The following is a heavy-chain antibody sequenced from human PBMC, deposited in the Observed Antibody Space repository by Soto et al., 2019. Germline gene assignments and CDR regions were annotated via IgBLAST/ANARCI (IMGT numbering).Heavy chain of an antibody. Sequence: EVQLVESGGGLVKPGGSLRLSCAASGFTFSNAWMNWVRQAPGKGLEWVGRIKSKTDGGTTDYAAPVKCRFTISREDSKNTLYLQMNSLKTEDTAVYYCTTVLPTMTHRRYGMDVWGQGTTVTVSS. D-gene: IGHD3-22*01. V-gene: IGHV3-15*07. CDR2: IKSKTDGGTT. J-gene: IGHJ6*02. CDR3: TTVLPTMTHRRYGMDV. CDR1: GFTFSNAW.